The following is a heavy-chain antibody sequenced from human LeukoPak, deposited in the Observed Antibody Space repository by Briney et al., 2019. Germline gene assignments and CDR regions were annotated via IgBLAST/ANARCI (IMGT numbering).Heavy chain of an antibody. J-gene: IGHJ5*02. CDR2: LSGSGGST. V-gene: IGHV3-23*01. Sequence: GGSLRLSCAASGFTFSSYAMSWDRQARGKGLEWVSALSGSGGSTYCADSVKGRFPNSRDNSKNTLCLEMNSLRAEDSVVYYCAKEGLMVRGHKNWFDRWGQGTLVTVSS. CDR3: AKEGLMVRGHKNWFDR. D-gene: IGHD3-10*01. CDR1: GFTFSSYA.